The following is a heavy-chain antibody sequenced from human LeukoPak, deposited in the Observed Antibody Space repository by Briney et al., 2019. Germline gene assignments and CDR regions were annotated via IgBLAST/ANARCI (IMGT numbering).Heavy chain of an antibody. CDR1: GGSITSEDNQ. J-gene: IGHJ4*02. Sequence: PSHTLSLTCTVSGGSITSEDNQWRWTRQPQGKGLEWCGDIYWSGRTFFTPSLNSRVSISIYTSKNQFSLRLTSVTAAYTAIYFCARMDYDTRGHYYMGFDYWGQGALVTVSS. CDR3: ARMDYDTRGHYYMGFDY. CDR2: IYWSGRT. D-gene: IGHD3-22*01. V-gene: IGHV4-30-4*01.